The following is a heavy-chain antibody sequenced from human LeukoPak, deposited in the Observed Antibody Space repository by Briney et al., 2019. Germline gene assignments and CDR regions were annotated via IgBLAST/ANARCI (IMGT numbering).Heavy chain of an antibody. J-gene: IGHJ4*02. CDR3: ARAYGQAPDFDY. CDR1: GYTFTSYG. D-gene: IGHD4-17*01. Sequence: GASVKVSCTASGYTFTSYGISWVRQAPGQGLERMGWISACNGNTNYAQKLQGRVTMTTDTSTSTAYMELRSLRSDDTAVYYCARAYGQAPDFDYWGQGTLVTVSS. V-gene: IGHV1-18*01. CDR2: ISACNGNT.